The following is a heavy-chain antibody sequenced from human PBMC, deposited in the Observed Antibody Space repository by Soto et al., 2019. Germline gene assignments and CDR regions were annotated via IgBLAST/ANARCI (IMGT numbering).Heavy chain of an antibody. Sequence: PGESLKISCKASGYSFTNYWIGWVRQMPGKGLEWIGIIFPGDSDTRYSPSFQGQVTISADKSISTAYLQWSSLKAADTAMYYCARQLSSGWFDPWGQGTLVTVSS. CDR1: GYSFTNYW. CDR2: IFPGDSDT. V-gene: IGHV5-51*01. J-gene: IGHJ5*02. D-gene: IGHD6-19*01. CDR3: ARQLSSGWFDP.